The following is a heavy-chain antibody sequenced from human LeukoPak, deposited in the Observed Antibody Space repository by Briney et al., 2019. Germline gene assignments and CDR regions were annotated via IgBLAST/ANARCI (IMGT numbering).Heavy chain of an antibody. Sequence: GGSLRLSCAASGFTFSSYSMNWVRQAPGKGLEWVSSISSSSSYIYYADSMKGRFTISRDNAKNSLYLQMNSLRAEDTAVYYCARDSDFWSGYLNYYYYYGMDVWGQGTTVTVSS. CDR1: GFTFSSYS. CDR2: ISSSSSYI. D-gene: IGHD3-3*01. CDR3: ARDSDFWSGYLNYYYYYGMDV. J-gene: IGHJ6*02. V-gene: IGHV3-21*01.